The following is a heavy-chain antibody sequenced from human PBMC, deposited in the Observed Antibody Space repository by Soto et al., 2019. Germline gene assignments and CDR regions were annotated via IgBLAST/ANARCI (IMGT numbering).Heavy chain of an antibody. V-gene: IGHV3-66*04. CDR2: IYSGGNT. J-gene: IGHJ5*02. D-gene: IGHD2-15*01. Sequence: EVQVVESGGDLVQPGGSLRISCAASGFSVSGNYMSWVRQAPGMGLEWVSAIYSGGNTYYADSVKGRFTISRDNSKNTLYLQMNSLRAEDTAVYYCARLRWQLYNWFAPWGEGTLVTVS. CDR1: GFSVSGNY. CDR3: ARLRWQLYNWFAP.